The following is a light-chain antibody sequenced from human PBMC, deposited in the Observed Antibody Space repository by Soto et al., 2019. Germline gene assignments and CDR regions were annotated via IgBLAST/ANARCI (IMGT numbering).Light chain of an antibody. CDR2: GAS. CDR3: QQYCSSPWT. Sequence: IVLTQSPGTLSLSPGERATLSCRASQSSFSSYLAWYQQKPGQAPRLLIYGASSRATGIPDRFSGSGSGTDLALTISRLEPEDFGVYYCQQYCSSPWTLGQGTKVEIK. J-gene: IGKJ1*01. CDR1: QSSFSSY. V-gene: IGKV3-20*01.